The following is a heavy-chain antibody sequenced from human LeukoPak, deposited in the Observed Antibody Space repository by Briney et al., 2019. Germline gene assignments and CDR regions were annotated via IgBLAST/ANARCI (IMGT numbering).Heavy chain of an antibody. V-gene: IGHV4-59*01. CDR1: GGSISSYY. D-gene: IGHD7-27*01. CDR3: ARRPTGDPKFDY. J-gene: IGHJ4*02. CDR2: IYYSGST. Sequence: SETLSLTSTASGGSISSYYWSWIRQPPGKGLEWIASIYYSGSTNYNPSLKSRVTISVDTSKNQFSLKLSSVTAADTAVYYCARRPTGDPKFDYWGQGTLVTVSS.